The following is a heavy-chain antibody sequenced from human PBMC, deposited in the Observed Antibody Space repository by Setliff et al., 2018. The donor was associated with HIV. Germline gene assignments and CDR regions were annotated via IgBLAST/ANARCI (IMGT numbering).Heavy chain of an antibody. J-gene: IGHJ4*02. Sequence: GGSLRLSCAASGFTFSDYSTNWFRQTPGKGLECVSFIHSSSSRIYYADSVKGRFTVSRDNAKNSLYLQMNNLRAEDTAVYYCGRAPPYCSGGSCADYWGQGTLVTVSS. CDR3: GRAPPYCSGGSCADY. D-gene: IGHD2-15*01. CDR1: GFTFSDYS. V-gene: IGHV3-48*04. CDR2: IHSSSSRI.